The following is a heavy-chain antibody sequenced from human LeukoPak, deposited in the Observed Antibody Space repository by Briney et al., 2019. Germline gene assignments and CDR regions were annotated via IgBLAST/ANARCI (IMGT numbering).Heavy chain of an antibody. J-gene: IGHJ4*02. CDR2: IIPIFGTA. D-gene: IGHD3-22*01. Sequence: GASVKVSCKASGGTFSSYAISWVRQAPGQGLEWMGGIIPIFGTANYAQKFQGRVTITADESTSTAYMELRSLRSDDTAVYYCAREDSSGYYSHATFDYWGQGTLVTVSS. V-gene: IGHV1-69*13. CDR1: GGTFSSYA. CDR3: AREDSSGYYSHATFDY.